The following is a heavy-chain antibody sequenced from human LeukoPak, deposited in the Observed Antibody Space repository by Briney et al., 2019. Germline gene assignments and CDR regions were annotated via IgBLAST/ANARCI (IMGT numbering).Heavy chain of an antibody. V-gene: IGHV3-30*18. CDR2: ISYDGSNK. D-gene: IGHD4-17*01. CDR3: AKDRGVTTVTTGPDY. J-gene: IGHJ4*02. Sequence: GGSLRLSCAASGFTFSNFGVHWVRQAPGKGLEWVAVISYDGSNKYYADSVKGRFTISRDNSKNTLYLQMNSLRAEDTAVYYCAKDRGVTTVTTGPDYWGQGTLVTVSS. CDR1: GFTFSNFG.